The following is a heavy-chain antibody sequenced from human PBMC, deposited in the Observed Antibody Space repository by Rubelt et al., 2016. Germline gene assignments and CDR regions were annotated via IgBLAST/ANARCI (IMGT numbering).Heavy chain of an antibody. CDR1: GYSFTSYW. D-gene: IGHD3-3*01. CDR3: AIYDFWSGYYLDY. Sequence: EVQLVQSGAEVKKPGESLRISCKGSGYSFTSYWIRWVRQMPGKGLEWMGRIDPSDSYTNYSPAFQGHVTISADKSISTAYLQWSSLKASDTAMYYCAIYDFWSGYYLDYWGRGTLVTVSS. J-gene: IGHJ4*02. CDR2: IDPSDSYT. V-gene: IGHV5-10-1*03.